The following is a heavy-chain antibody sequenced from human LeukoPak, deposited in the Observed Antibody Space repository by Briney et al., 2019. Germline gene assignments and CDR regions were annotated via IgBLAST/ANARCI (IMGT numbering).Heavy chain of an antibody. CDR2: INPNSGGT. D-gene: IGHD3-10*01. J-gene: IGHJ3*02. CDR1: GYTFTGYY. CDR3: AREVLLWFGELSGLDAFDI. V-gene: IGHV1-2*06. Sequence: ASVNVSCKASGYTFTGYYMHWVRQAPGQGLEWMGRINPNSGGTNYAQKFRGRVTMTRDTSISTAYMELSRLRSDDTAVYYCAREVLLWFGELSGLDAFDIWGQGTMVTVSS.